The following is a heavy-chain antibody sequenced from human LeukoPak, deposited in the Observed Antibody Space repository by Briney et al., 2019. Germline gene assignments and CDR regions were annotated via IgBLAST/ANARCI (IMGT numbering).Heavy chain of an antibody. Sequence: ASVKVSCKASGYTFTGYYMHWVSQAPGQGLEWMGWINPNSGGTNYAQKFQGRVTMTRDTSISTAYMELSRLRSDDTAVYYCARPYFDLLDWFDPWGQGTLVTVSS. CDR2: INPNSGGT. J-gene: IGHJ5*02. V-gene: IGHV1-2*02. D-gene: IGHD3-9*01. CDR3: ARPYFDLLDWFDP. CDR1: GYTFTGYY.